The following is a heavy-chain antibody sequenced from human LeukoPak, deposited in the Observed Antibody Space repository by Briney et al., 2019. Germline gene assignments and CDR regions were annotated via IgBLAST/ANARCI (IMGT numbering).Heavy chain of an antibody. Sequence: GRSLRLSCAASGFTFSSYGMHWVRQAPGKGLEWVAVIWYDGSNKYYADSVKGRFTISGDNSKNTLYLQMNSLRAEDTAVYYCARGKVVWWLNLDYWGQGTLVTVSS. D-gene: IGHD2-21*01. CDR3: ARGKVVWWLNLDY. CDR2: IWYDGSNK. CDR1: GFTFSSYG. V-gene: IGHV3-33*01. J-gene: IGHJ4*02.